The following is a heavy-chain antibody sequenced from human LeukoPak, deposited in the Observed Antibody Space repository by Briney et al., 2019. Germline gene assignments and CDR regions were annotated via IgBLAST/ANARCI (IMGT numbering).Heavy chain of an antibody. D-gene: IGHD5-24*01. CDR1: GGTFSSYA. CDR3: ARSQMATAYFDY. J-gene: IGHJ4*02. CDR2: IIPILGIA. V-gene: IGHV1-69*04. Sequence: ASVKVSCKASGGTFSSYAISWVRQAPGHGLEWMGRIIPILGIANYAQKFQGRVTITADKSTSTAYMELSSLRSEDTAVYYCARSQMATAYFDYWGQGTLVTVSS.